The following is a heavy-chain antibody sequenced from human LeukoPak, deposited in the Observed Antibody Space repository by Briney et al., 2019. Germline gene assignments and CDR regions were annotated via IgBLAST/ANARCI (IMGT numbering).Heavy chain of an antibody. CDR2: IIPIFGTA. CDR3: ASEARPGYYGSGSYYKPLDY. CDR1: GGTFSSYA. Sequence: ASVKVSCKASGGTFSSYAISWVRQAPGQGLEWMGRIIPIFGTANYAQKFQGRVTITADKSTSTAYMELSSLRSEDTAVYYCASEARPGYYGSGSYYKPLDYWGQGTPVTVSS. D-gene: IGHD3-10*01. J-gene: IGHJ4*02. V-gene: IGHV1-69*06.